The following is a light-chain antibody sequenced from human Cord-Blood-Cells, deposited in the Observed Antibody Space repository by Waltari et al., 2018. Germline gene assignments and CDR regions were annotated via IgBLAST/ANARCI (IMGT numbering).Light chain of an antibody. CDR2: AAS. CDR3: QQSYSTPWT. Sequence: DIQMTQSPSSLSASVGDRVTITCRASESLSSYLNWYQQKPGKAPKLLIYAASSLQSGVPSRFSGSGSGTDFTLTISSLQPEDFATYYCQQSYSTPWTFGQGP. V-gene: IGKV1-39*01. CDR1: ESLSSY. J-gene: IGKJ1*01.